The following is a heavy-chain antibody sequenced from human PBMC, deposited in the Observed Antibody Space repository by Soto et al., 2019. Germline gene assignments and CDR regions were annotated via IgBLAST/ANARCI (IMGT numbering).Heavy chain of an antibody. V-gene: IGHV3-72*01. Sequence: PGGSLRLSCAASGFTFSDHFMEWVRQAPGKGLEWVGRIRNKARSYTTDYAASVRSRFTISRDDSKNSLYLQMNSLKAEDTAVYYCARLLAYCGGDCHSFAFDIWGQGTLVTVSS. D-gene: IGHD2-21*02. CDR2: IRNKARSYTT. J-gene: IGHJ3*02. CDR3: ARLLAYCGGDCHSFAFDI. CDR1: GFTFSDHF.